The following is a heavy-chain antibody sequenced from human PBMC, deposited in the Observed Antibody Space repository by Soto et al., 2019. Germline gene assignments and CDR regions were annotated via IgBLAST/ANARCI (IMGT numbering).Heavy chain of an antibody. Sequence: EVQLLESGGGLVQPGGSLRLSCAASGFTLGRYGMSWVRQAPGKGLEWVSAVSPNGQGIYYADSVRGRFTISRDFSKNTVFLHMDSLRAEDTAVYYCATSVGIAPTGEDGMDVWGQGTSVTVSS. CDR2: VSPNGQGI. V-gene: IGHV3-23*01. CDR1: GFTLGRYG. J-gene: IGHJ6*02. D-gene: IGHD2-8*02. CDR3: ATSVGIAPTGEDGMDV.